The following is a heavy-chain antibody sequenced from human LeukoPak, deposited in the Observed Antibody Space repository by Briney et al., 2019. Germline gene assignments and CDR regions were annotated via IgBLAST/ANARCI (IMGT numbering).Heavy chain of an antibody. V-gene: IGHV3-23*01. Sequence: ESGGSLRLSCAASGFTFSSYAMSWVRQAPGKGLEWVSAISGSGGSTYYADSVKGRFTISRDNSKNTLYPQVNSLRAEDTAVYYCAEIALYPYYYYGMDVWGQGTTVTVSS. CDR2: ISGSGGST. CDR1: GFTFSSYA. J-gene: IGHJ6*02. CDR3: AEIALYPYYYYGMDV.